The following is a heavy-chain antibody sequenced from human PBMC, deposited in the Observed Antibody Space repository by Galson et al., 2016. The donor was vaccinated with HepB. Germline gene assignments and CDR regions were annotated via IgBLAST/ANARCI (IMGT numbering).Heavy chain of an antibody. CDR3: ARAVMLVRGMDV. CDR2: TFYRSTWEN. Sequence: CAISGDSVYNNGAAWVWIRQSPSRGLEWLGRTFYRSTWENHYTGSVRNRITISPDTSRNQFSLHLNSVTPEDTAMYYCARAVMLVRGMDVWGQGTTVTVSS. D-gene: IGHD3-10*01. J-gene: IGHJ6*02. V-gene: IGHV6-1*01. CDR1: GDSVYNNGAA.